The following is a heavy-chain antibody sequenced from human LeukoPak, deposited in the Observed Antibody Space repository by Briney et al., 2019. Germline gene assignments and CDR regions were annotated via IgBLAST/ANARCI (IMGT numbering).Heavy chain of an antibody. Sequence: GGSLRLSCAASGFTVSSNFMSWVRQAPGKGLEWVSVIYGGGSTYYSDSVKGRFTISRDTSKNTVYLQMNSLRAEDTAVYYCASWLGAWYEEDSWGQGTLVTVSS. J-gene: IGHJ4*02. D-gene: IGHD6-19*01. V-gene: IGHV3-53*01. CDR2: IYGGGST. CDR3: ASWLGAWYEEDS. CDR1: GFTVSSNF.